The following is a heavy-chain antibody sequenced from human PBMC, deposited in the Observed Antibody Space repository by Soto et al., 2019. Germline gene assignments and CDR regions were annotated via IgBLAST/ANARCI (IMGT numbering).Heavy chain of an antibody. CDR1: GFTFNDYA. CDR2: ISWNSDNR. D-gene: IGHD3-16*01. Sequence: EVQLVESGGGLVQPGRSLRLSCAASGFTFNDYAMHWVRQAPGKGLEWVSGISWNSDNRGYADSVRGRSTISRDNAKNYLYLQINSLRAEDTALYYCAKDQDYIWGSNFDYWGQGTLVTVSS. J-gene: IGHJ4*02. V-gene: IGHV3-9*01. CDR3: AKDQDYIWGSNFDY.